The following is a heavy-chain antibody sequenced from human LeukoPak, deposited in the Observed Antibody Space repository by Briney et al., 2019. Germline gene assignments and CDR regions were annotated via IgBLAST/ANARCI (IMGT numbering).Heavy chain of an antibody. CDR3: ARALAGNPPDY. Sequence: GGSLRLSCAASGFTFSSYAMHWVRQAPGKGLEWVAVISYDGSNKYYADSVKGRFTISRDNSKNTLYLQMNSLRAEDTAVYYCARALAGNPPDYWGQGTLVTVS. CDR1: GFTFSSYA. J-gene: IGHJ4*02. V-gene: IGHV3-30*04. D-gene: IGHD1-14*01. CDR2: ISYDGSNK.